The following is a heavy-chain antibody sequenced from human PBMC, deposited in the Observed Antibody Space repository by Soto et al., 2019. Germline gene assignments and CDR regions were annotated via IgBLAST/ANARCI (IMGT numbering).Heavy chain of an antibody. V-gene: IGHV3-30-3*01. J-gene: IGHJ6*02. CDR3: AREYGYYDFWSGTYGMDV. D-gene: IGHD3-3*01. CDR1: GFTFSSYA. Sequence: PGGSLRLSCAASGFTFSSYAMHWVRQAPGKGLEWVAVISYDGSNKYYADSVKGRFTISRDNSKNTLYLQMNSLRAEDTAVYYCAREYGYYDFWSGTYGMDVWGQGTTVTVFS. CDR2: ISYDGSNK.